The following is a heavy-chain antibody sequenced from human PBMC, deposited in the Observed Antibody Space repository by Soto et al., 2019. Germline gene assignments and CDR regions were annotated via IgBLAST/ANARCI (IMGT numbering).Heavy chain of an antibody. D-gene: IGHD3-22*01. V-gene: IGHV3-23*01. Sequence: GMRRVSQTTGKGLEWVSAISGSGGSTYYADSVKGRFTISRDNSKNTLYLQMNSLRAEDTAVYYCATGEYYYDSSGYYYCWGQGTLVTVSS. CDR3: ATGEYYYDSSGYYYC. J-gene: IGHJ4*02. CDR1: G. CDR2: ISGSGGST.